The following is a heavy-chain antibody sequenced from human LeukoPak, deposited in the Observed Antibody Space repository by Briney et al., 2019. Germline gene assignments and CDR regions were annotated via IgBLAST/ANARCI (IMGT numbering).Heavy chain of an antibody. CDR1: GGTFSSYA. CDR2: IIPIFGTA. Sequence: GASVKVSCKASGGTFSSYAISWVRQAPGQGLEWMGGIIPIFGTANYAQKFQGRVTITADESTSTAYMELSSLRSEDTAVYYCARAHYDFWSGYYNSAFGIWGQGTMVTVSS. J-gene: IGHJ3*02. CDR3: ARAHYDFWSGYYNSAFGI. V-gene: IGHV1-69*13. D-gene: IGHD3-3*01.